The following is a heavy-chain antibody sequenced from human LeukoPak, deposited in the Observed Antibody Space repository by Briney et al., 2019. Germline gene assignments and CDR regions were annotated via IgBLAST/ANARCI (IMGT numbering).Heavy chain of an antibody. J-gene: IGHJ6*02. Sequence: GGSLRLSCAASGFTFSSYAMHWVRQAPGKGLEWVAVISYDGSNKYYADSVKGRFTISRDNSKNTLYLQMNSLRAEDTAVYYCARDIVVVVAATQPYYYYGMDVWSQGTTVTVSS. CDR2: ISYDGSNK. V-gene: IGHV3-30-3*01. CDR3: ARDIVVVVAATQPYYYYGMDV. D-gene: IGHD2-15*01. CDR1: GFTFSSYA.